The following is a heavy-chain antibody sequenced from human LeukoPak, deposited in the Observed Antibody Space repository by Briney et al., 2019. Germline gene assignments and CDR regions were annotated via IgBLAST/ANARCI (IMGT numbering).Heavy chain of an antibody. CDR2: IIPILGIA. Sequence: ASVKVSCKASGGIFSSYAISWVRQAPGQGLEWMGRIIPILGIANYAQKFQGRVTITADKSTSTAYMELSSLRSEDTAEYYCARDPRDNWFDPWGQGTLVTVSS. V-gene: IGHV1-69*04. J-gene: IGHJ5*02. CDR1: GGIFSSYA. CDR3: ARDPRDNWFDP.